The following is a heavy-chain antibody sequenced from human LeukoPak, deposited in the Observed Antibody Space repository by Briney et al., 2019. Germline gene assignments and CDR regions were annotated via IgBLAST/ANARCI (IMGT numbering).Heavy chain of an antibody. CDR1: GFTFSAYW. CDR2: INPDGGDK. Sequence: GGSLRLSCSASGFTFSAYWMSWIRQGPGKGLEWVASINPDGGDKFYVDSVKVRFTISRDNTWNSLFLDLISLRADDTAMYFCARLFGGVTTFDYWGQGALVTVSS. V-gene: IGHV3-7*01. CDR3: ARLFGGVTTFDY. D-gene: IGHD4-17*01. J-gene: IGHJ4*02.